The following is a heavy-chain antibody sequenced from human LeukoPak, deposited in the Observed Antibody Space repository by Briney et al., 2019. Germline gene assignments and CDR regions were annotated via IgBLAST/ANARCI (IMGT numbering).Heavy chain of an antibody. J-gene: IGHJ3*02. CDR3: ATERRHTFGGVIYAFDI. Sequence: PSETLSLTCTVSGGSINTYYWTWIRQPPGKGLEWIGYIYYSGSTNYNPSLKSRVTISVDTSKNQFSLKLSSVTAEDTAVYYCATERRHTFGGVIYAFDIWGQGTMVTVSS. CDR1: GGSINTYY. D-gene: IGHD3-16*02. CDR2: IYYSGST. V-gene: IGHV4-59*01.